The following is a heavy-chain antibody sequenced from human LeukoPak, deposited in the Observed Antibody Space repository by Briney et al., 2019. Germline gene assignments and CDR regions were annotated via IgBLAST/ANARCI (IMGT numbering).Heavy chain of an antibody. J-gene: IGHJ4*02. D-gene: IGHD3-10*01. CDR1: GGSISSYY. Sequence: SETLSLTCTVSGGSISSYYWSWIRQPPGKGLEWIGYIYYSGSTSYNPSLKSRVTISVDTSKNQFSLKLSSVTAADTALYYCARSRIRNFYGSGSFYNLPLDYWGQGTLVTVSS. V-gene: IGHV4-59*08. CDR2: IYYSGST. CDR3: ARSRIRNFYGSGSFYNLPLDY.